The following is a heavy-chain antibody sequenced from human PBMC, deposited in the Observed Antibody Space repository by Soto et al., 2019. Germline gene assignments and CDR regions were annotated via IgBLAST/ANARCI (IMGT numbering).Heavy chain of an antibody. CDR3: ATSYSRRGYFYYGMDV. D-gene: IGHD3-16*01. J-gene: IGHJ6*02. Sequence: SETLSLTCIVSGDSLSTYYWAWIRQPPGKGLEWIGYIYYDGSTDYNPSLKSRVTISLDTSKNQFSLRMTSMNAADTAVYYCATSYSRRGYFYYGMDVWGQGTTVTVSS. CDR2: IYYDGST. V-gene: IGHV4-59*01. CDR1: GDSLSTYY.